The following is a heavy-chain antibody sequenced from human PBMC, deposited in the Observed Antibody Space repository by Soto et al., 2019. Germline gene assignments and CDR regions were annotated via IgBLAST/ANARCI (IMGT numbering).Heavy chain of an antibody. J-gene: IGHJ6*02. CDR3: PTVGTAVADTHPDALDV. D-gene: IGHD6-19*01. CDR1: GFTVSSNY. V-gene: IGHV3-66*01. CDR2: IYSGGST. Sequence: EVQLVESGGGLVQPGGSLRLSCAASGFTVSSNYMSWVRQAPGKGLEWVSVIYSGGSTYYADSVKGRFTISRDNSKNTLYLQMNSLRAEDTAVYCCPTVGTAVADTHPDALDVWGQGTTVTVSS.